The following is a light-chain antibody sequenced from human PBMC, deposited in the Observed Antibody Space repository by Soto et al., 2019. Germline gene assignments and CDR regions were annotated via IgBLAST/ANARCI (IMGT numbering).Light chain of an antibody. CDR3: AAGYDNMTGRGV. CDR1: SSNIGSLT. Sequence: QSVLTQPPSASGTPGQTVTLSCSGGSSNIGSLTDNWYQQLPGTAPKLLIYTNNQRPSGVPARFSGVESGPSASLAISGLQSEDEVDYYCAAGYDNMTGRGVFGTGTKLTVL. CDR2: TNN. J-gene: IGLJ1*01. V-gene: IGLV1-44*01.